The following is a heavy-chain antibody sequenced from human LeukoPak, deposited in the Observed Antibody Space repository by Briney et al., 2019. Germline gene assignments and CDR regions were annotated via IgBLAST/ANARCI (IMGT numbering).Heavy chain of an antibody. J-gene: IGHJ4*02. CDR3: AKDTFYYDSSGYYEGQ. D-gene: IGHD3-22*01. CDR1: GFTFSSYA. V-gene: IGHV3-23*01. CDR2: ISGSGGST. Sequence: GGSLRLSCAASGFTFSSYAMSWVRQAPGKGLEWVSAISGSGGSTYYADSVKGRFTISRDNSKNTLYPQMNSLRAEDTAVYYCAKDTFYYDSSGYYEGQWGQGTLVTVSS.